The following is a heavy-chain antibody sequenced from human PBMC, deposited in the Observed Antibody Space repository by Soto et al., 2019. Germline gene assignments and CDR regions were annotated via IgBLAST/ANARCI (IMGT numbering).Heavy chain of an antibody. V-gene: IGHV3-21*01. CDR3: ARDWNDYDSSGYSLNWFDP. Sequence: GSLRLSCAASGFTFSSYSMNWVRQAPGKGLEWVSSISSSSSYIYHADSVKGRFTISRDNAKNSLYLQMNSLRAEDTAVYYCARDWNDYDSSGYSLNWFDPWGQGTLVTVS. J-gene: IGHJ5*02. CDR2: ISSSSSYI. CDR1: GFTFSSYS. D-gene: IGHD3-22*01.